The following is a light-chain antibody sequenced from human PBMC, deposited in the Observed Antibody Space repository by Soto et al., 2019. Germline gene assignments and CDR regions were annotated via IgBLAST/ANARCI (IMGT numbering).Light chain of an antibody. Sequence: IVMTQSPGTLSVSPGERATLSCRASQSISSNLAWYQQKLGQAPRLLIYGVSTRASGIPARFSGSGSGTEFFLTISSLQSEDVAVYYCQYYNNWLGTFGGGTKVDIK. CDR3: QYYNNWLGT. CDR1: QSISSN. V-gene: IGKV3-15*01. J-gene: IGKJ4*01. CDR2: GVS.